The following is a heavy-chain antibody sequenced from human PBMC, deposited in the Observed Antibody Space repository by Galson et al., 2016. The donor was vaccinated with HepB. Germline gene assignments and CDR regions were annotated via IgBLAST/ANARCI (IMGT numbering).Heavy chain of an antibody. V-gene: IGHV1-18*01. J-gene: IGHJ4*02. CDR2: ISPDNGKT. CDR3: ARDGRDYTGSYYPPFDY. Sequence: VKVSCKASGYTFISFGITWMRQAPGQGLEWKGWISPDNGKTKYAQKFQGRVTMTTDTGSRTAYMDLRSLRSDDTAVYFCARDGRDYTGSYYPPFDYWGQGTLVTVSS. CDR1: GYTFISFG. D-gene: IGHD1-26*01.